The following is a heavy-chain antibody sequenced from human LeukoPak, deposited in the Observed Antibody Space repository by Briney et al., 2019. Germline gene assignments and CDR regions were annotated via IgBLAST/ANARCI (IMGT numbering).Heavy chain of an antibody. D-gene: IGHD1-26*01. CDR1: GFTFSSYW. Sequence: GGSLRLSCAASGFTFSSYWMHWVRQAPGKGLVWVLRISSDGSSTRYADSVKGRFTISRDNAKNTLYLQMNSLRAEDTAVYHCARGGSPPEALGDTFDIWGQGTMVTVSS. J-gene: IGHJ3*02. CDR2: ISSDGSST. CDR3: ARGGSPPEALGDTFDI. V-gene: IGHV3-74*01.